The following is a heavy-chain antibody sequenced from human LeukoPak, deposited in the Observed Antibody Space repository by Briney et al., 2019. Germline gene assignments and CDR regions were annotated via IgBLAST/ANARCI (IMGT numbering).Heavy chain of an antibody. J-gene: IGHJ6*02. CDR3: ARVRYYYGSGEYYYYGMDV. CDR2: IYYSGST. V-gene: IGHV4-39*07. CDR1: GGSISSSSYY. D-gene: IGHD3-10*01. Sequence: SETLSLTCTVSGGSISSSSYYWGWIRQPPGKGLEWIGSIYYSGSTYYNPSLKSRVTISVDTSKNQFSLKLSSVTAADTAVYYCARVRYYYGSGEYYYYGMDVWGQGTTVTVSS.